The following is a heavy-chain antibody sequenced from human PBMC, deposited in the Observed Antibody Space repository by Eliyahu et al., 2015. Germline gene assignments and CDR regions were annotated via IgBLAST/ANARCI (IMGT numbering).Heavy chain of an antibody. Sequence: EVQLVESGGGLVQPGGSLRLSCAASRFPFSNDWMHWFRQAPGEGLVWVSRIKGDGISTIYADSVKGRFTISRDNAKNMLYLQMNSLRADDTALYYCALEGGEGFFWGQGTLVTVSS. J-gene: IGHJ4*02. CDR1: RFPFSNDW. CDR3: ALEGGEGFF. CDR2: IKGDGIST. D-gene: IGHD3-10*01. V-gene: IGHV3-74*01.